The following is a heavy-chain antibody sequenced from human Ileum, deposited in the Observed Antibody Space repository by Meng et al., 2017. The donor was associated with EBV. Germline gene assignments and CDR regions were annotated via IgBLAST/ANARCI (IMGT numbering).Heavy chain of an antibody. Sequence: EVLLVQSGAGLVPPGGSLTLSCAGSGSTFSSYWMHWARQATGKGLLWASRINGDGSGSNYADSVKGRFTISRDNAKNTLSLQMNSLRAEDTAVYYCVRDGDNWNFDYWGQGTLVTVSS. CDR3: VRDGDNWNFDY. CDR2: INGDGSGS. V-gene: IGHV3-74*01. CDR1: GSTFSSYW. J-gene: IGHJ4*02. D-gene: IGHD1-20*01.